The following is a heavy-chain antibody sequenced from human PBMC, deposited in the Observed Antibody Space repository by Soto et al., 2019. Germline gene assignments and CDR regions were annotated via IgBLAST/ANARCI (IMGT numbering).Heavy chain of an antibody. CDR3: ARHRVFYDFWSGYYQPSYYFDY. D-gene: IGHD3-3*01. Sequence: QLQLQESGPGLVKPSETLSLTCTVSGGSISSSSYYWGWIRQPPGKGLEWIGSIYYSGSTYYNPSLKSRVTISVDTSKNQFSLKLSSVTAADTAVYYCARHRVFYDFWSGYYQPSYYFDYWGQGTLVTVSS. CDR2: IYYSGST. J-gene: IGHJ4*02. V-gene: IGHV4-39*01. CDR1: GGSISSSSYY.